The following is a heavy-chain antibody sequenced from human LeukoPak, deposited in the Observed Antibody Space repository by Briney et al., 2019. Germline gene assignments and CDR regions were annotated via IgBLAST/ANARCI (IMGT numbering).Heavy chain of an antibody. CDR2: IYSDGGRT. J-gene: IGHJ3*02. D-gene: IGHD1-26*01. CDR3: ARSGRGGAFDM. CDR1: GFTLNTYW. Sequence: PGGSLRLSCAGSGFTLNTYWMHRVRQGPGAGLVWVSRIYSDGGRTNYADSVKGRFTISGDTAKNTLYLQMNSLRAEDTAVYYCARSGRGGAFDMWGQGTMVTVSS. V-gene: IGHV3-74*01.